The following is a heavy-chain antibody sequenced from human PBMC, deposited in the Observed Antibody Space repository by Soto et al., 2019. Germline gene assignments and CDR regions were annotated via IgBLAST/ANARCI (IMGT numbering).Heavy chain of an antibody. J-gene: IGHJ4*02. CDR1: AGSISTYY. D-gene: IGHD2-21*02. CDR2: IYYSGST. CDR3: ARLQRGDATLVH. V-gene: IGHV4-59*08. Sequence: ASETLSLTCIVSAGSISTYYWNWIRQPPGKGLEWIGYIYYSGSTNHNPSLKSRVTMSVDTSMNQFSLSLSSVAAADTAIYYCARLQRGDATLVHWGQGILVTVSS.